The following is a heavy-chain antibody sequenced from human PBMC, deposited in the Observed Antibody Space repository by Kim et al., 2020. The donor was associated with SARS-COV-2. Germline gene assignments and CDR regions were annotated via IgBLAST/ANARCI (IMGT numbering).Heavy chain of an antibody. J-gene: IGHJ4*02. CDR2: IYYRGST. V-gene: IGHV4-31*01. CDR3: ARAETIFGVVIGCFDC. Sequence: SETLSLTCTVSGGSISSGGYYGSWIRQHPGKGLDWIGYIYYRGSTYYNPSLNIHGTISVAKSKNQVSMKLSSVTAADTAVYYCARAETIFGVVIGCFDCWGQGTLVTVSS. D-gene: IGHD3-3*01. CDR1: GGSISSGGYY.